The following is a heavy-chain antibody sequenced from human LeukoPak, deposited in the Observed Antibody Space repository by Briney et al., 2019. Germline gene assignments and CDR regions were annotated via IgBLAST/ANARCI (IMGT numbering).Heavy chain of an antibody. CDR1: GFTFSSYW. CDR2: IRYDGNEK. V-gene: IGHV3-7*03. Sequence: PGGSLRLSCAASGFTFSSYWMSWVRQAPGKGLEWVANIRYDGNEKYYVDSVKGRFTISRGNVKNSLYLQMNSLRAEDTAVYYCARDYGDKLWGQGTLVTVSS. CDR3: ARDYGDKL. J-gene: IGHJ4*02. D-gene: IGHD4-23*01.